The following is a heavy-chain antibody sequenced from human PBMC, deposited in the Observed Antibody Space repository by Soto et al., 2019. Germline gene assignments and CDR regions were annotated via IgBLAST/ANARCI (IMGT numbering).Heavy chain of an antibody. CDR3: AKKPPRSLAAAGLSDY. CDR2: ISGSGGST. J-gene: IGHJ4*02. V-gene: IGHV3-23*01. Sequence: PGGSLRLSCAASGFTFSSYAMSWVRQAPGKGLEWVSAISGSGGSTYYADSVKGRFTISRDNSKNTLYLQMNSLRAEDTAVYYCAKKPPRSLAAAGLSDYWGQGTLVTV. CDR1: GFTFSSYA. D-gene: IGHD6-13*01.